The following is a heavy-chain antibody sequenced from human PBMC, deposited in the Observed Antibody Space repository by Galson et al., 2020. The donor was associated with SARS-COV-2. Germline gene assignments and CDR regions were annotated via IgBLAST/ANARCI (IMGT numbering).Heavy chain of an antibody. CDR2: INYTGST. J-gene: IGHJ4*02. Sequence: SETLSLTCAVYGGSFSNYYWTWIRQPPGKGLEWIGDINYTGSTKYNPALKSRLTISVDTSKNQFSLKLSSVTAADTAVYYCARDSRYYDFFWGSYRCTTFYYFDYWGQGSLVSVSS. CDR1: GGSFSNYY. V-gene: IGHV4-34*01. CDR3: ARDSRYYDFFWGSYRCTTFYYFDY. D-gene: IGHD3-16*02.